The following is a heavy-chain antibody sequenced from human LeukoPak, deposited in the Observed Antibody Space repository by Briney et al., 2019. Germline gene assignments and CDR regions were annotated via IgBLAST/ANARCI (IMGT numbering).Heavy chain of an antibody. Sequence: ASVKVSCKASGYTFTSYSINWVRQAPGQGLEWMGWISTYNGNTNYAQKLQGRVTMTTDTSTSTAYMELSSLRSEDTAVYYCATDSQTLAARGAFDIWGQGTMVTVSS. CDR3: ATDSQTLAARGAFDI. D-gene: IGHD6-6*01. CDR2: ISTYNGNT. J-gene: IGHJ3*02. V-gene: IGHV1-18*01. CDR1: GYTFTSYS.